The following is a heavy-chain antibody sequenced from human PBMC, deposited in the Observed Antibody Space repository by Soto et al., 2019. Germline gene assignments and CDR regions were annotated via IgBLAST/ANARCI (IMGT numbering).Heavy chain of an antibody. CDR2: SHHSGNT. D-gene: IGHD6-13*01. CDR1: GVSISSHDW. V-gene: IGHV4-4*02. CDR3: ATRDSSRFY. J-gene: IGHJ4*02. Sequence: QVQLQESGPGLVKPSGTLSLTCAVSGVSISSHDWWTWVRQPPGKGLEWIGESHHSGNTNYHSSLESRVTISVDKPKNQSSRKLTSVTVADTAVYYCATRDSSRFYWGQGTLVTVSS.